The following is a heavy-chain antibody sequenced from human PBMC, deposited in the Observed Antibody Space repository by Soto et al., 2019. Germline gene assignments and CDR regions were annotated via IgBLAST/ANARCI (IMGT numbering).Heavy chain of an antibody. Sequence: GGSLRLSCAASGFTFSSYSMNWVRQAPGKGLEWVSSISSSSSYIYYADSVKGRFTISRDNAKNSLYLQMNSLRAEDTAVYYCAREGALLYGGNSDYYYDMDVWGQGTTVTVSS. D-gene: IGHD4-17*01. V-gene: IGHV3-21*01. J-gene: IGHJ6*02. CDR3: AREGALLYGGNSDYYYDMDV. CDR2: ISSSSSYI. CDR1: GFTFSSYS.